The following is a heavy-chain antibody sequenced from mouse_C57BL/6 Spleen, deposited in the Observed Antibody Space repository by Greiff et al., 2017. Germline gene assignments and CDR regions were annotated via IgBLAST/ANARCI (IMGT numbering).Heavy chain of an antibody. CDR1: GYTFTSYW. V-gene: IGHV1-53*01. J-gene: IGHJ3*01. D-gene: IGHD1-1*01. CDR2: INPRNGGT. CDR3: ARTYYGSSPAWFAY. Sequence: VQLQQSWTELVKPGASVKLSCKASGYTFTSYWMHWVKQRPGQGLEWIGNINPRNGGTNYTEQFKSKATLTVDKSSSTDYMQLSSLTSGDSAFYFCARTYYGSSPAWFAYWGQGTLVTVSA.